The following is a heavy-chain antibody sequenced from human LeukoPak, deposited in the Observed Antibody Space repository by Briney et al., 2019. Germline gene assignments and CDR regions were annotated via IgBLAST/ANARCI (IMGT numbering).Heavy chain of an antibody. CDR1: GGSISSYY. J-gene: IGHJ3*02. CDR2: IYYSGST. V-gene: IGHV4-59*01. Sequence: PSETLSLTCTVSGGSISSYYWSWIRQPPGKGLEWIAYIYYSGSTNYNPSLKSRVTISLDTSKNQFSLKLSSVTAADTAVYYCARMVEMATITRPDAFDIWGQGTMVTVSS. CDR3: ARMVEMATITRPDAFDI. D-gene: IGHD5-24*01.